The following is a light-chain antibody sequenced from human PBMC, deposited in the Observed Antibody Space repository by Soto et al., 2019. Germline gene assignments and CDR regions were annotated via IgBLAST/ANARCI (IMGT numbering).Light chain of an antibody. J-gene: IGLJ3*02. CDR1: SSNIGNNY. CDR3: RTWDSSLSAGGV. Sequence: QSVLTQPPSVSAAPGQKVTISCSGSSSNIGNNYVSWYQQLPGTAPKLLIYDNNKRPSGIPDRFSGSKSGTSATLGITGLQTGDEADYYCRTWDSSLSAGGVFGGGTKVTVL. CDR2: DNN. V-gene: IGLV1-51*01.